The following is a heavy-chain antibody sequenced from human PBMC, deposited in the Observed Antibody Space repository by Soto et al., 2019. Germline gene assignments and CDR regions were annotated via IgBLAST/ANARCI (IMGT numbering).Heavy chain of an antibody. D-gene: IGHD1-20*01. CDR2: ISVYSGRT. J-gene: IGHJ4*02. CDR3: ARVTGALRGVDY. CDR1: GYTFSSYG. V-gene: IGHV1-18*01. Sequence: ASVKVSCKASGYTFSSYGISWVRQAPGQGLEWMGWISVYSGRTNYAQKLQDRVTMTTDTSTSTAYMEVRSLTSDDTAVYYCARVTGALRGVDYWGQGTLVTVSS.